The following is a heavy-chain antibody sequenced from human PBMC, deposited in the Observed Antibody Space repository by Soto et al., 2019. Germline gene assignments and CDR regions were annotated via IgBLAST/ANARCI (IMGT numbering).Heavy chain of an antibody. Sequence: GGSLRLSCAASGFTFSSYGMHWVRQAPGKGLEWVAVISYDGSNKYYADSVKGRFTISRDNSKNTLYLQMNSLRAEDTAVYYCARSGWYGRRGVLDYWGQGTLVTVSS. J-gene: IGHJ4*02. CDR2: ISYDGSNK. CDR3: ARSGWYGRRGVLDY. D-gene: IGHD6-19*01. CDR1: GFTFSSYG. V-gene: IGHV3-30*03.